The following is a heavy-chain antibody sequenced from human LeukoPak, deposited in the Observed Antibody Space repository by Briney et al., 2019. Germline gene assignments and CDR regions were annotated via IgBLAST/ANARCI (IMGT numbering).Heavy chain of an antibody. V-gene: IGHV3-7*01. CDR3: ARDRESESDSEGDY. CDR1: GFTFSRFW. J-gene: IGHJ4*02. Sequence: GGSLRLSCSASGFTFSRFWMSWARQAPGKGLEYVALIKQGGSEIYHMDSVKGRFTISRDDATNSLYLQMNSLRVEDTALYYCARDRESESDSEGDYWGQGTLVTVSS. D-gene: IGHD4-11*01. CDR2: IKQGGSEI.